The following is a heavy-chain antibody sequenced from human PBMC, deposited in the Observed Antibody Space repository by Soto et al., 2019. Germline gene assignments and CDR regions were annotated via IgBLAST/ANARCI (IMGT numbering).Heavy chain of an antibody. Sequence: GWLGLAGSASGFTFSSYGMHWVRQAPGKGLEWVAVIWYDGSNKYYADSVKGRFTISRDNAKNSLYLQMNSLRAEDTAVYYCERVGTVGTWGMDVWGHGTTVTVSS. CDR1: GFTFSSYG. CDR2: IWYDGSNK. J-gene: IGHJ6*02. D-gene: IGHD1-1*01. V-gene: IGHV3-33*01. CDR3: ERVGTVGTWGMDV.